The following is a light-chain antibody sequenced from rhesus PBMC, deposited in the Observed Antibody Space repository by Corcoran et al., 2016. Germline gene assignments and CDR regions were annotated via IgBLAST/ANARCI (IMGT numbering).Light chain of an antibody. CDR1: QRVMNW. CDR2: RTS. CDR3: QQYIRGPLT. J-gene: IGKJ4*01. V-gene: IGKV1-22*01. Sequence: DIQMTQSPSSLSASVGDTVTISCRASQRVMNWLAWYPQKPGKAPKLLIYRTSQVQSGVPSRFSGGGSGTDFTLTISSLQSEEFATYFCQQYIRGPLTFGGGTKVDLK.